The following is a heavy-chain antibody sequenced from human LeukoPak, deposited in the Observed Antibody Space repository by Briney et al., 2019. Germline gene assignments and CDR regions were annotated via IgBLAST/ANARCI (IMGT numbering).Heavy chain of an antibody. V-gene: IGHV4-39*07. J-gene: IGHJ4*02. D-gene: IGHD6-19*01. CDR2: IYYTGST. CDR1: GGSISSSSYY. Sequence: PSETLSLTCTVSGGSISSSSYYWGWIRQPPGKGLEWIGSIYYTGSTYYNPSLKSRVIISVDTSKIQFSLKLTSVTAADTAVYYCARTPYSSGSYWDYWGQGILVTVSS. CDR3: ARTPYSSGSYWDY.